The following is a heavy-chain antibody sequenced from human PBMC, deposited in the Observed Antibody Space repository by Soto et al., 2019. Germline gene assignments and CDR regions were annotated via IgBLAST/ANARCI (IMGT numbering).Heavy chain of an antibody. Sequence: QLVQSRAEVKKPGSSVKVSCKASGGDFNSYTISWVRQAPGQGPEWMGTIIPILDVAKNAQKFQGRVTITADKSTSTVYMELRSRRSYETAIYYCAQLWFGELWHGMEVWGQGTKVTVSS. V-gene: IGHV1-69*02. D-gene: IGHD3-10*01. CDR2: IIPILDVA. J-gene: IGHJ6*02. CDR3: AQLWFGELWHGMEV. CDR1: GGDFNSYT.